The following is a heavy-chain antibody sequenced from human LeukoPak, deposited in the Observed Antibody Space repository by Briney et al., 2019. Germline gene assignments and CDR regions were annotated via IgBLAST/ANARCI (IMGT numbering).Heavy chain of an antibody. V-gene: IGHV1-69*06. CDR1: GGTFSSYA. D-gene: IGHD5-24*01. CDR3: ARDRNNPKRRDGYNWYYYYYMDV. CDR2: IIPIFGTA. Sequence: GASVKVSCKASGGTFSSYAISWVRQAPGQGLEWRGGIIPIFGTANYAQKFQGRVTITADKSTSTAYMELSSLRSEDTAVYYCARDRNNPKRRDGYNWYYYYYMDVWGKGTTVTVSS. J-gene: IGHJ6*03.